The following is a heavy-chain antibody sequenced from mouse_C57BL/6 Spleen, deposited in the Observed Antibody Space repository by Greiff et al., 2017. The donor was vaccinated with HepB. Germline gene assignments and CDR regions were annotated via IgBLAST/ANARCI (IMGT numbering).Heavy chain of an antibody. D-gene: IGHD1-1*01. CDR1: DSEVFPIAY. J-gene: IGHJ1*03. V-gene: IGHV15-2*01. CDR3: ARKDYGSSYGYFDV. CDR2: ILPSIGRT. Sequence: QVQLQQSGSELRSPGSSVKLSCKDFDSEVFPIAYMSWVRQKPGHGFEWIGGILPSIGRTIYGEKFEDKATLDADTLSNTAYLELNSLTSEDSAIYYCARKDYGSSYGYFDVWGTGTTVTVSS.